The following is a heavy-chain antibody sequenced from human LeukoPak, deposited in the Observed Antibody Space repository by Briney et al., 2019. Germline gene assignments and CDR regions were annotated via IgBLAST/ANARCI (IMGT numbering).Heavy chain of an antibody. V-gene: IGHV6-1*01. Sequence: SRTLSLTSAIPGDTVSINSAAWNWVRQSPTRGIEWLGRTVYRSKWYYDYAVSVQSRITINADTSKNQFSLHLNSATPEDMAVYYCARSTALVGDDLVDPWGQGTLVTVSS. CDR1: GDTVSINSAA. D-gene: IGHD2-21*02. CDR3: ARSTALVGDDLVDP. J-gene: IGHJ5*02. CDR2: TVYRSKWYY.